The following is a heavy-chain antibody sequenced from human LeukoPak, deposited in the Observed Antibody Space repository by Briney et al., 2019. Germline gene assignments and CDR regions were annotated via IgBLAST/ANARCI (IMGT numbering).Heavy chain of an antibody. D-gene: IGHD6-19*01. CDR3: ARHPFSAPFDY. Sequence: SETLSLTCTVSGGSMINYYWSWIRLTPGKGLEWIAYAYHTGHTHYNPSLKSRATISLDTSKNQVSLKVNSVTAADTAVYYCARHPFSAPFDYWGQGTLVTVSS. CDR2: AYHTGHT. J-gene: IGHJ4*02. V-gene: IGHV4-59*08. CDR1: GGSMINYY.